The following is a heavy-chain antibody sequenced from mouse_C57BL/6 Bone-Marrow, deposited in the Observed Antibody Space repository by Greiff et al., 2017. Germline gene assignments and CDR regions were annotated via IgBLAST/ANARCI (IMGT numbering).Heavy chain of an antibody. CDR3: ATLDRHFDY. Sequence: QVQLQQPGAELVKPGASVKLSCKASGYTFTSYWMQWVKQRPGQGLEWIGEIDPSDSYTIYNPKFKGKATLTVDTSSSTAYMQLSSLTSEDSAVXYGATLDRHFDYWGQGTTLTVSS. CDR2: IDPSDSYT. CDR1: GYTFTSYW. J-gene: IGHJ2*01. D-gene: IGHD4-1*01. V-gene: IGHV1-50*01.